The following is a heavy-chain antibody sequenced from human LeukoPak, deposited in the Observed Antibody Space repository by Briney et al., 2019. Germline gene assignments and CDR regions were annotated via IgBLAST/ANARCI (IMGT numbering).Heavy chain of an antibody. CDR3: AKQRSEVVVAATNY. Sequence: GGSLRLSCTASGFTFSSYAMTWVRQAPGKGLEWVSSITGGGDTTYYADSVRGRFTISRDNSKNTLSVQMNSLRAEDTAVYYCAKQRSEVVVAATNYWGQGTLVTVSS. D-gene: IGHD2-15*01. J-gene: IGHJ4*02. CDR2: ITGGGDTT. CDR1: GFTFSSYA. V-gene: IGHV3-23*01.